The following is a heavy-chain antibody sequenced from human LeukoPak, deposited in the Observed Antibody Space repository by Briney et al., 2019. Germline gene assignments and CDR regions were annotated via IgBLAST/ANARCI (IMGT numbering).Heavy chain of an antibody. D-gene: IGHD3-16*01. CDR3: ARETSQKGAHYMDV. J-gene: IGHJ6*03. Sequence: SETLSLTCTVSGGSIGSHYWTWIRQTPGKGLEWIGYVYDIGSTKYNPSLKSRVTISVDTSKNQFSLRLSSVTAADTAVYYCARETSQKGAHYMDVWGKGTTVTISS. CDR2: VYDIGST. V-gene: IGHV4-59*11. CDR1: GGSIGSHY.